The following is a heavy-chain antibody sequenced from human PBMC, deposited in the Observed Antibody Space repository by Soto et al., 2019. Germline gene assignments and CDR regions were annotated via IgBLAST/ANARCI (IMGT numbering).Heavy chain of an antibody. Sequence: PGGSLRLSCAASGFTFSSYSMNWVRQAPGKGLEWVSYISSSSSTIYYADSVKGRFTISRDNAKNSLYLQMNSLRDEDTAVYYCARDIYYYDSSGYYYHYWFDPWGQGTLVTVS. CDR1: GFTFSSYS. CDR2: ISSSSSTI. CDR3: ARDIYYYDSSGYYYHYWFDP. J-gene: IGHJ5*02. D-gene: IGHD3-22*01. V-gene: IGHV3-48*02.